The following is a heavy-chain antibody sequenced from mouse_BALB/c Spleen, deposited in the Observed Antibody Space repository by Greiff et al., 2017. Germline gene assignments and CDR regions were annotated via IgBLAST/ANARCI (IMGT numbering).Heavy chain of an antibody. CDR3: ALNGERGWFAY. CDR2: IWSGGST. Sequence: QVQLQQSGPGLVQPSQSLSITCTVSGFSLTSYGVHWVRQSPGKGLEWLGVIWSGGSTDYNAAFISRLSISKDNSKSQVFFKMNSLQANDTAIYYCALNGERGWFAYWGQGTLVTVSA. V-gene: IGHV2-2*02. CDR1: GFSLTSYG. J-gene: IGHJ3*01.